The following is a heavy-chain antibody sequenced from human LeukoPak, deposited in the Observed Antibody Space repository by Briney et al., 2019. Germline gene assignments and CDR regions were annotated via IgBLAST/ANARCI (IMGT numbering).Heavy chain of an antibody. V-gene: IGHV3-23*01. CDR1: GFTFSSYA. CDR3: AKDSPLRTSYHGYFDY. Sequence: GGSLRLSCAASGFTFSSYAMSWVRQAPGKGLEWVSALTLSGTNTHYADSVKGRFTISRDNSKNSLYLQMNGLTAIVVLLTSGAKDSPLRTSYHGYFDYWGQGTLVTVSS. J-gene: IGHJ4*02. CDR2: LTLSGTNT. D-gene: IGHD3-16*01.